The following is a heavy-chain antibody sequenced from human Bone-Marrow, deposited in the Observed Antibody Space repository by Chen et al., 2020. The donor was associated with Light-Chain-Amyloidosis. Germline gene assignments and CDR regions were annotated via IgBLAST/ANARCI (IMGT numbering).Heavy chain of an antibody. V-gene: IGHV3-74*03. J-gene: IGHJ4*02. CDR2: INSDGHDT. Sequence: EVQLVESGGALVPPGGSLRLSCTASGFSFNDHWMHWVRQAPGKGLEWVSRINSDGHDTTYADSVKGRVAISRENAKHTLYLQMNNLRAEDTATYYCARGLFGSGSALPLDFWGEGTLVTVSS. CDR3: ARGLFGSGSALPLDF. CDR1: GFSFNDHW. D-gene: IGHD3-10*01.